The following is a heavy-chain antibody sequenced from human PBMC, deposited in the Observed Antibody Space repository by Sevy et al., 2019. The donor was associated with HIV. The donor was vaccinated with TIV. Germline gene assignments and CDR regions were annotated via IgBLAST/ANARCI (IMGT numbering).Heavy chain of an antibody. CDR1: GFTFSYYT. CDR3: ARSLDYYDSSGANDY. J-gene: IGHJ4*02. D-gene: IGHD3-22*01. Sequence: GGSLRLSCAASGFTFSYYTMKWVRQAPGKGLEWVSSISSRSSYISYGESVKGRFTISRGKAKNSLFLQMNSLRAEDTAVYYCARSLDYYDSSGANDYWGQGTLVTVSS. CDR2: ISSRSSYI. V-gene: IGHV3-21*01.